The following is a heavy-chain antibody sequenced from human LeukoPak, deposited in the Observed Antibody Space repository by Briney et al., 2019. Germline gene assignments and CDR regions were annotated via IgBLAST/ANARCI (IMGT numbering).Heavy chain of an antibody. CDR1: GGSISSSSYY. CDR2: IYYSGST. J-gene: IGHJ4*02. Sequence: PSETLSLTCTVSGGSISSSSYYWGWIRQPPGKGLEWIGSIYYSGSTYYNPSLKSRVTISVDTSKNQFSLKLSSVTAADTAVYYCARVKENRGYSYGPPGYFDYWGQGTLVTVSS. CDR3: ARVKENRGYSYGPPGYFDY. D-gene: IGHD5-18*01. V-gene: IGHV4-39*07.